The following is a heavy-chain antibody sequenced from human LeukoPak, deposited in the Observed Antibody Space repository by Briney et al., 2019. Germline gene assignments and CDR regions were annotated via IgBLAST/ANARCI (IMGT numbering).Heavy chain of an antibody. J-gene: IGHJ6*03. CDR3: ARHSRDLGYCSSTSCHYYYYMDV. CDR2: IYPGDSDT. Sequence: GESLKISCKGSGYTFNRHWIGWVRQMPGKGLEWMGIIYPGDSDTRYSPSFQGQVTISADKSISTAYLQWSSLKASDTAMYYCARHSRDLGYCSSTSCHYYYYMDVWGKGTTVTVSS. CDR1: GYTFNRHW. V-gene: IGHV5-51*01. D-gene: IGHD2-2*01.